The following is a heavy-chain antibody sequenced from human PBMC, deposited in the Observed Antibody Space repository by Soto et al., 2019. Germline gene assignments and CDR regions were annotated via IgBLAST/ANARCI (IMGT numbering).Heavy chain of an antibody. J-gene: IGHJ4*02. CDR3: AKAVNSAGYFYFDY. D-gene: IGHD6-19*01. CDR1: GFTFINYA. CDR2: ISGSGGSR. V-gene: IGHV3-23*01. Sequence: GGFLRLSCAASGFTFINYAMTWVRQAPGKGLEWVSAISGSGGSRYYADSVKGRFTISREESKNTVFLQMNSLRAEDTAVYYCAKAVNSAGYFYFDYWGQGTLVTVSS.